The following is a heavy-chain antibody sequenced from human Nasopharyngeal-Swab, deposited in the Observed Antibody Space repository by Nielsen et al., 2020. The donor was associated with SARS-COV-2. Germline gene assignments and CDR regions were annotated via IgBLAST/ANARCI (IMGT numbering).Heavy chain of an antibody. D-gene: IGHD3-10*01. CDR1: GFTFSSYD. Sequence: GESLKISCAASGFTFSSYDMHWVRQATGKGLEWVSAIGTAGDTYYPGSVKGRFTISRDNAKNSLYLQMNSLRAEDTAVYYCARDLARGYYGMDVWGQGTTVTVSS. CDR3: ARDLARGYYGMDV. CDR2: IGTAGDT. V-gene: IGHV3-13*04. J-gene: IGHJ6*02.